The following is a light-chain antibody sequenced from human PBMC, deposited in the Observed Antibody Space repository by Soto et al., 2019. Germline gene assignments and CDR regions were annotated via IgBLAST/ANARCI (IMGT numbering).Light chain of an antibody. Sequence: QSALTQPPSASGSPGQSVTISCTGTKSDIGVYDFVSWYQHHPGKAPRLIIYEVVQRPSGVPDRFSGSKSGNTASLTVSGLQAADEADYYCSSYTSSRAYVFGIGTKV. J-gene: IGLJ1*01. CDR2: EVV. CDR3: SSYTSSRAYV. V-gene: IGLV2-8*01. CDR1: KSDIGVYDF.